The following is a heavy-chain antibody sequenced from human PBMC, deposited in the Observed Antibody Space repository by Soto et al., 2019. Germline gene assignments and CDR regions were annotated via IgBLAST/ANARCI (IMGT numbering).Heavy chain of an antibody. Sequence: EVQLVESGGGSVQPGESLRLSCAASGFIFSNFLMHWVRQGPGEGLVWLARIDGDGSRIRYADSVKGRFTISRDNAKNTLYLQMNSLRADDTAMSYCVRDVQFQSFDYWGQGTLVTVAS. V-gene: IGHV3-74*01. CDR3: VRDVQFQSFDY. CDR2: IDGDGSRI. CDR1: GFIFSNFL. D-gene: IGHD4-4*01. J-gene: IGHJ4*02.